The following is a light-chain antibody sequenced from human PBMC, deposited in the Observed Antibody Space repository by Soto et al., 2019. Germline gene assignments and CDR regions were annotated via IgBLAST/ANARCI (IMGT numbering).Light chain of an antibody. V-gene: IGKV3-20*01. J-gene: IGKJ3*01. CDR1: QSVRSNY. CDR3: QQYRNSPET. Sequence: EVVLTQSPGTLSLSPGDRATLSCRASQSVRSNYLAWYQQKPGQAPRLLIYGASSRATGIPDRFSGSGSGTDFSLTISRLEPEDFAVYYCQQYRNSPETFGPGTKVHIK. CDR2: GAS.